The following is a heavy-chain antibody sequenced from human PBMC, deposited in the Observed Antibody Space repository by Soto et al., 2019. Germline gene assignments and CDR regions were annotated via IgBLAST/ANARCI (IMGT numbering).Heavy chain of an antibody. V-gene: IGHV4-61*01. CDR2: VHHTGRT. Sequence: PSETLSITCTFSVGSFKSGSYSWSWIRQPPGKGLEWIGYVHHTGRTSYNPSLKSRVSISMDTSKNQFSLNLDSVTAADTAVYFCARDFAYFDSWGQGTLVTVSS. J-gene: IGHJ4*02. D-gene: IGHD3-3*01. CDR1: VGSFKSGSYS. CDR3: ARDFAYFDS.